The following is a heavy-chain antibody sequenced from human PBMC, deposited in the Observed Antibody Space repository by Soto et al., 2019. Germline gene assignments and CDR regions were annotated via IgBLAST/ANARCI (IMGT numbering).Heavy chain of an antibody. CDR3: ARGGYYDSSAPGAIEYFQH. D-gene: IGHD3-22*01. CDR1: GGTFSSYA. CDR2: IIPIFGTA. Sequence: SVKGSCKASGGTFSSYAISWVRQAPGQGLEWMGGIIPIFGTANYAQKFQGRVTITADESTSTAYMELSSLRSEDTAVYYCARGGYYDSSAPGAIEYFQHRGTGXLVTV. V-gene: IGHV1-69*13. J-gene: IGHJ1*01.